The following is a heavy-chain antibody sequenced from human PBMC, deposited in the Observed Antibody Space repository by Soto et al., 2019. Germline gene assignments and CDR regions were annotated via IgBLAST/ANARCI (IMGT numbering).Heavy chain of an antibody. CDR3: ARRNVDIVATWDY. V-gene: IGHV4-39*01. J-gene: IGHJ4*02. CDR2: IYYSGST. D-gene: IGHD5-12*01. Sequence: QLQLQESGPGLVKPSETLSLTCTVSGGSISSSSYYWGWIRQPPGKGLEWIGSIYYSGSTYYNPSLKSRVTISVDTSKNQFSLKLSSVTAADTAVYYCARRNVDIVATWDYWGQGTLVTVSS. CDR1: GGSISSSSYY.